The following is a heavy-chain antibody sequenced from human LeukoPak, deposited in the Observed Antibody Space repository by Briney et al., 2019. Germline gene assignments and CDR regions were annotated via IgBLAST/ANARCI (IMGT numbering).Heavy chain of an antibody. CDR2: TSGDSRTI. CDR1: GFTFNTYS. J-gene: IGHJ4*02. D-gene: IGHD3-22*01. V-gene: IGHV3-48*01. CDR3: ARDRHSSVDY. Sequence: GGSLRLSCAASGFTFNTYSMIWVRQAPGKGLEWLSYTSGDSRTIYYPDSVKGRFTISRDNAKNSLYLQLISLRAEDTAVYYCARDRHSSVDYWGQGALVTVSS.